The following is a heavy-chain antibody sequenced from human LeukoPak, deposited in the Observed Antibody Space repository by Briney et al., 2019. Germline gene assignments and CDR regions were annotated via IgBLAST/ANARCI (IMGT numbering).Heavy chain of an antibody. CDR3: ARVAPGSSWYSFQGQPHYFDY. J-gene: IGHJ4*02. Sequence: PGGSLRLSCAASEFSVGSNYMTRVRQAPGKGLEWVSSISSSSSYIYYADSVKGRFTISRDNAKNSLYLQMNSLRAEDTAVYYCARVAPGSSWYSFQGQPHYFDYWGQGTLVTVSS. V-gene: IGHV3-21*01. CDR1: EFSVGSNY. CDR2: ISSSSSYI. D-gene: IGHD6-13*01.